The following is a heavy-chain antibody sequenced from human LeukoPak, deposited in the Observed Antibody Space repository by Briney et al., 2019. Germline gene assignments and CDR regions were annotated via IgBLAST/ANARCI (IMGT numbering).Heavy chain of an antibody. CDR2: ISSSSYI. Sequence: PGGSLRLSCAASGFTFSSYSMNWVRQAPGKGLEWVSSISSSSYIYYADSVKGRFTISRDNAKNSLYLQMNSLRTEDTAVYYCAREGYCSGGSCPDAFDIWGQGTMVTVSS. CDR1: GFTFSSYS. D-gene: IGHD2-15*01. J-gene: IGHJ3*02. V-gene: IGHV3-21*01. CDR3: AREGYCSGGSCPDAFDI.